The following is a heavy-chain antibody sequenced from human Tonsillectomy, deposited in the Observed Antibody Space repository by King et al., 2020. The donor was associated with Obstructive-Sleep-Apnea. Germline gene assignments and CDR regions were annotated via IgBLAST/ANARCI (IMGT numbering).Heavy chain of an antibody. CDR1: GGSFSGYY. Sequence: VQLQQWGAGLLKPSETLSLTCAVYGGSFSGYYWSWIRQPPGKGLEGIGEINHSGSTNYNPSLKSRVTISVDTSKNQFSLKLSSVTAADTAVYYCARGVYYDSSGYYLFDYWGQGTLVTVSS. CDR2: INHSGST. V-gene: IGHV4-34*01. J-gene: IGHJ4*02. CDR3: ARGVYYDSSGYYLFDY. D-gene: IGHD3-22*01.